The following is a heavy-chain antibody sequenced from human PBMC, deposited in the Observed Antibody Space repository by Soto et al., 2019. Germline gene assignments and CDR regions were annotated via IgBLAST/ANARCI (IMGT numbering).Heavy chain of an antibody. J-gene: IGHJ5*02. CDR3: ASTDRTSWYWFDP. V-gene: IGHV2-26*01. Sequence: QVTVKESGPVLVKPTETLTLTCTVSGFSLSNAGLGVSWIRQPPGKALEWLAPIFSHDEKSYGTSLKSRLTISTVAATTQVAYTKTNLEPLGTAAYYCASTDRTSWYWFDPWGQGTLVTVSS. CDR1: GFSLSNAGLG. CDR2: IFSHDEK. D-gene: IGHD6-13*01.